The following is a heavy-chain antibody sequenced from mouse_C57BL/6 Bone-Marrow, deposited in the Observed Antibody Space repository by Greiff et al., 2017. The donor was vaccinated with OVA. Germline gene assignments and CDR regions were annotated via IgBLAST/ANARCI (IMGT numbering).Heavy chain of an antibody. CDR2: ISSGSSTI. J-gene: IGHJ3*01. CDR1: GFTFSDYG. Sequence: VQLKESGGGLVKPGGSLKLSCAASGFTFSDYGMHWVRQAPEQGLEWVAYISSGSSTIYYADTVKGRFTISRDNAKNNLFLQMTSLRSEDTAMYYGAEGRSWFAYWGQGTLVTVSA. D-gene: IGHD1-1*01. V-gene: IGHV5-17*01. CDR3: AEGRSWFAY.